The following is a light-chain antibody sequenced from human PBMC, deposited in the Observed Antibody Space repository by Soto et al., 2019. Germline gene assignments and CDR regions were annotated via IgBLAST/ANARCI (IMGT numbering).Light chain of an antibody. J-gene: IGKJ1*01. CDR2: AAS. CDR1: QSISSY. Sequence: DIQMTQSPSSLSASVGDRVTITCRASQSISSYLNWYQQKPGKAPKLLIYAASSLQSGVPSRFSGSGSGTDVTRTISRRQPEDFATYYGQQSYSTPWTCGQGTKVEIK. V-gene: IGKV1-39*01. CDR3: QQSYSTPWT.